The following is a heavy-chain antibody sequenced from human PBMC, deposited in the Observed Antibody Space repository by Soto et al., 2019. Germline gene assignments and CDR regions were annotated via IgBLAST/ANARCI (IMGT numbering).Heavy chain of an antibody. D-gene: IGHD6-6*01. CDR3: AKVARAGGYYYYGMDV. J-gene: IGHJ6*02. CDR1: GFTFSSYA. V-gene: IGHV3-23*01. Sequence: EVQLLESGGGLVQPGGSLRLSCAASGFTFSSYAMSWVRQAPGKGLEGVSVISGSGGSTYYADSVKGRFTISRDNYKNTLYLQMNSLRAEDTAVYYCAKVARAGGYYYYGMDVWGQGTTVTVSS. CDR2: ISGSGGST.